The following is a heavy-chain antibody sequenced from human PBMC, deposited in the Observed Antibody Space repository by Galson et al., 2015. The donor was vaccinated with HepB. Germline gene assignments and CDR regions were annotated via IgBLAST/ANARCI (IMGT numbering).Heavy chain of an antibody. CDR3: AKDPAGWNYEGNFDY. Sequence: SLRLSCAASGFTFTSYGMHWVRQAPGKGLEWVSFISYDGSNKYYADSVKGRFTISRDNSKNTLYLQINSLRADDTAVYYCAKDPAGWNYEGNFDYWGQGTLVTVSS. CDR1: GFTFTSYG. V-gene: IGHV3-30*18. D-gene: IGHD1-7*01. J-gene: IGHJ4*02. CDR2: ISYDGSNK.